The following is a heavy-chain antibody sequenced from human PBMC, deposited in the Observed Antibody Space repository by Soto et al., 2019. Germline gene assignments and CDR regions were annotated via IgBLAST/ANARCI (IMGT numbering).Heavy chain of an antibody. CDR1: VFTFSSYS. J-gene: IGHJ4*02. Sequence: GPLRLDCAAPVFTFSSYSMNWVRQAPGKGLEWVSSISSSSSYIYYADSVKGRFTISRDNAKNSLYLQMNSLRAEDTAVYYCVRDKPDYSSWYQFDYWGQGTLVTVSS. V-gene: IGHV3-21*01. CDR2: ISSSSSYI. CDR3: VRDKPDYSSWYQFDY. D-gene: IGHD6-13*01.